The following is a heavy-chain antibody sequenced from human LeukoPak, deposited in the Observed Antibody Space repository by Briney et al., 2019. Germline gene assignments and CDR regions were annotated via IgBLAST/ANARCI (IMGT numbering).Heavy chain of an antibody. D-gene: IGHD2-2*01. V-gene: IGHV3-74*01. J-gene: IGHJ4*02. Sequence: PGGSLKLSCAASGFTFSSYWMHWVRQAPGKGLVWVSRIESDGGRTDYADSLKGRFTISRDNAKNTLYLEMNSLRAEDTAVYYCARVGHCSSTTCFIDYWGQGTLVTVSS. CDR1: GFTFSSYW. CDR3: ARVGHCSSTTCFIDY. CDR2: IESDGGRT.